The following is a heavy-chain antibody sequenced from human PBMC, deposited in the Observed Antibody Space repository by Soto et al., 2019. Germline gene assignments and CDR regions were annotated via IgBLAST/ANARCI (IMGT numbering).Heavy chain of an antibody. Sequence: PSETLSLTGTASGGPISSYCWSWIRQPPGKGLEWMGYIYYSGSTNYNPSLKSRVTISVDTSKNQFSLKLSSVTAADTAVYYCARDQVADAFDIWGPGTMVTVSS. D-gene: IGHD5-12*01. CDR1: GGPISSYC. V-gene: IGHV4-59*01. CDR2: IYYSGST. CDR3: ARDQVADAFDI. J-gene: IGHJ3*02.